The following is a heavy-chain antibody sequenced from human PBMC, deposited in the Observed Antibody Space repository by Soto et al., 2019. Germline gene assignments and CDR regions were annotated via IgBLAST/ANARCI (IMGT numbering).Heavy chain of an antibody. J-gene: IGHJ4*02. CDR2: ISWDGGST. V-gene: IGHV3-43D*04. CDR3: AKDYYDSSGYYFLGY. D-gene: IGHD3-22*01. CDR1: GFTFDDYA. Sequence: GGSLRLSCVASGFTFDDYAMHWVRQAPGKGLEWVSLISWDGGSTYYADSVKGRFTISRDNSKNSLYLQMNSLRAEDTALYYCAKDYYDSSGYYFLGYWGQGTLVTVSS.